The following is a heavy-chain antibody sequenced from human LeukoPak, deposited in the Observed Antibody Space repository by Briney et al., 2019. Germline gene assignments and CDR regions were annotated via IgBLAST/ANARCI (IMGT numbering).Heavy chain of an antibody. CDR1: GGSFSGYY. V-gene: IGHV4-34*01. CDR2: VTDTGNR. D-gene: IGHD6-19*01. CDR3: ARGRGYSSGWGHFYYSIDV. Sequence: SETLSLTCAVYGGSFSGYYWTWIRQPPGKGLGWIGEVTDTGNRNYNPSLRSRVNILVDTARNQFPLKVSSVTAADTSVFYCARGRGYSSGWGHFYYSIDVWGQGTTVTVSS. J-gene: IGHJ6*03.